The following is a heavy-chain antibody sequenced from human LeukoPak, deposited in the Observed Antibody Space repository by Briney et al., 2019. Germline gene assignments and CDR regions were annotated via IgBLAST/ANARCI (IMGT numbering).Heavy chain of an antibody. CDR2: ISTQSGNT. D-gene: IGHD4-17*01. Sequence: ASVKVSCKASGYTLTSYGINWMRQAPGQGLEWMGWISTQSGNTNYAQKVQGRLTLTTDRSTNTAYMELRSLRSDDTAVYYCARGAYGDRWGQGTMVTVSS. V-gene: IGHV1-18*01. CDR1: GYTLTSYG. CDR3: ARGAYGDR. J-gene: IGHJ4*02.